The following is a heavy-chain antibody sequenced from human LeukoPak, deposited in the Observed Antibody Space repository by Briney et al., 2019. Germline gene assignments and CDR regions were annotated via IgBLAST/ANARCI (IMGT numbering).Heavy chain of an antibody. V-gene: IGHV4-59*01. CDR2: IYYSGST. Sequence: SETLSLTCTVSGGSISSYYWSWIRQPPGKGLEWIGYIYYSGSTNYNPFLKSRVTISVDTSKNQFSLKLSSVTAADTAVYYCARGAYYDFWSGYYQYYFDYWGQGTLVTVSS. CDR3: ARGAYYDFWSGYYQYYFDY. J-gene: IGHJ4*02. D-gene: IGHD3-3*01. CDR1: GGSISSYY.